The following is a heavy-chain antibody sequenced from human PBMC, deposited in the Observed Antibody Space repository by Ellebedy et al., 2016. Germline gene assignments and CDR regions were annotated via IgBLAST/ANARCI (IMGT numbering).Heavy chain of an antibody. Sequence: SETLSLTCTVSGGSISSYYWSWIRQPPGKGLEWIGNIYYSGSTNYNSSLTSRVTISVDTSKNQFSLKLSSVTAADTAVYYCAREGGGFGELLLDYWGQGTLVTVSS. CDR1: GGSISSYY. CDR3: AREGGGFGELLLDY. V-gene: IGHV4-59*01. J-gene: IGHJ4*02. D-gene: IGHD3-10*01. CDR2: IYYSGST.